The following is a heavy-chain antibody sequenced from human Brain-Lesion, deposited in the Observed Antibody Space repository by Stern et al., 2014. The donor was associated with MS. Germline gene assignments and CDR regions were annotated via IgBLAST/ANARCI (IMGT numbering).Heavy chain of an antibody. V-gene: IGHV3-7*01. CDR2: IKEDGSEK. Sequence: VQLVESGGGLVQPGGSLRLSCTASGFTFNSYWMSWVRQAPGKGLEWVANIKEDGSEKYYAESVKGRFTVSRDNAKNSMYLQMNSLRVDDTATYYCARIGYSSSWYSPVGFFQHWGQGTLVTVSS. D-gene: IGHD6-13*01. CDR1: GFTFNSYW. J-gene: IGHJ1*01. CDR3: ARIGYSSSWYSPVGFFQH.